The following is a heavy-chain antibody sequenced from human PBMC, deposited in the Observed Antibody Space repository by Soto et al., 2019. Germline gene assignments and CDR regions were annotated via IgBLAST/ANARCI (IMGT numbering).Heavy chain of an antibody. D-gene: IGHD6-19*01. J-gene: IGHJ5*02. CDR2: IWYDGTKK. CDR3: ARDVVTAVAGSVNWFDP. CDR1: GFSLRTYG. V-gene: IGHV3-33*01. Sequence: QVQLVESGGGVVQSGRSLTLSCAASGFSLRTYGMQWVRRAPGKGLEWVAFIWYDGTKKFYANSVKGRSTISKDNSNNILYLQMSGLRAEDMAVYYCARDVVTAVAGSVNWFDPWGQGTLVTVSS.